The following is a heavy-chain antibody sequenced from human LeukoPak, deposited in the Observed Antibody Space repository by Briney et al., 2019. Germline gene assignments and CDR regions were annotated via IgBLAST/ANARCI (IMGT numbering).Heavy chain of an antibody. V-gene: IGHV3-7*03. CDR1: GFTFSDYW. J-gene: IGHJ4*02. CDR3: AKKGGSLLRAFDD. Sequence: GGSLRLSCSASGFTFSDYWMMWVRQAPGKGLEWVGNIRQDDSEKNYVDSVKGRFTISRDTSKNTLYLQMNSLRAEDTALYYCAKKGGSLLRAFDDWGQGTLVTVSS. CDR2: IRQDDSEK. D-gene: IGHD3-10*01.